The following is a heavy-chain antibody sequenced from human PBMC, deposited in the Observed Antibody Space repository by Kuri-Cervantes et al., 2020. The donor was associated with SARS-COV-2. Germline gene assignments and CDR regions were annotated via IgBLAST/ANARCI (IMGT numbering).Heavy chain of an antibody. CDR3: ARGVAVAGYYYFDY. V-gene: IGHV1-69*13. D-gene: IGHD6-19*01. J-gene: IGHJ4*02. CDR1: GGTFSSYS. CDR2: FIPIFGTA. Sequence: AVQISCKAAGGTFSSYSISWVRQAPGQGLEWMGGFIPIFGTANYSQKFQGRVTITADESTSTAYMELSSLRSEDTAVYYCARGVAVAGYYYFDYWGQGTLVTVSS.